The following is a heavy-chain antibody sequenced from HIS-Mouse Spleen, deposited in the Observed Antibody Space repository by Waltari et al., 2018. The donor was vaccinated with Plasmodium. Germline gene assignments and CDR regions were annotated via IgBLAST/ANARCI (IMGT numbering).Heavy chain of an antibody. CDR1: GFSLRTSGLC. V-gene: IGHV2-70*15. CDR2: IDWDDDK. CDR3: ARTTYSSSSAKYYYYGMDV. J-gene: IGHJ6*02. Sequence: QVTLRESGPALVKPTQTLTLPCTFSGFSLRTSGLCVTWIRQPPGKALDWLARIDWDDDKYSSTSLKTRLTISKDTSKNQVVLTMTNMDPVDTATYYCARTTYSSSSAKYYYYGMDVWGQGTTVTVSS. D-gene: IGHD6-6*01.